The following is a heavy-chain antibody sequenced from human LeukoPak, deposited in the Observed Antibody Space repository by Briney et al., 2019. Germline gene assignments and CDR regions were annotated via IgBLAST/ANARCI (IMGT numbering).Heavy chain of an antibody. D-gene: IGHD4-17*01. CDR2: ISAYNGNT. V-gene: IGHV1-18*01. J-gene: IGHJ5*02. CDR1: GYTFTSYG. Sequence: ASVKVSCKASGYTFTSYGISWVRQAPGQGLEWMGWISAYNGNTNYAQKLQGRVTMTTDTSTSTAYMELRSLRSDDTAVYYCARQSYGDYSGRFDPWGQGTLVTVSS. CDR3: ARQSYGDYSGRFDP.